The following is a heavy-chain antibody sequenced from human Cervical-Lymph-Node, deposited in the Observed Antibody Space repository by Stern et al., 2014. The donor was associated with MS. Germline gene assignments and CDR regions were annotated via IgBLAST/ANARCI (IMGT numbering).Heavy chain of an antibody. Sequence: VQLVESGGGVVQPGRSLRLTCTVSGFTFSSYGMHWVRQAPGKGLEWVSVISYDGSDTYYAESVKGRFTISRDNTKNTLYLEMRRLRCEDTAVYYCVKRGITEVRGVRLGDYWGPGTLVIVSS. CDR3: VKRGITEVRGVRLGDY. D-gene: IGHD3-10*01. V-gene: IGHV3-30*18. J-gene: IGHJ4*02. CDR1: GFTFSSYG. CDR2: ISYDGSDT.